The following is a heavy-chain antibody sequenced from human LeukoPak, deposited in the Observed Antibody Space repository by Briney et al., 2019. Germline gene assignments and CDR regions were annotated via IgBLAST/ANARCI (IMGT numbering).Heavy chain of an antibody. V-gene: IGHV3-48*03. CDR3: ARDNSNNGDYVGYYYYYMDV. Sequence: PGGSLRLSCAASGFTFSNYEMNWVRQAPGKGLEWVSYISSSGSTIYYADSVKGRFTISRDNAKNSLYLQMNSLRAEDTALYYCARDNSNNGDYVGYYYYYMDVWGKGTTVTVSS. CDR1: GFTFSNYE. J-gene: IGHJ6*03. D-gene: IGHD4-17*01. CDR2: ISSSGSTI.